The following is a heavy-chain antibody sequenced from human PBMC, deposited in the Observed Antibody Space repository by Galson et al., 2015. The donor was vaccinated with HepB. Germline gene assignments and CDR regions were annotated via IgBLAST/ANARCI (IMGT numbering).Heavy chain of an antibody. J-gene: IGHJ4*02. Sequence: SVKVSCKASGYTFTSYGISWVRQAPGQGLEWMGWISAYNGNTNYAQKLQGRVTMTTDTSTSTAYMELRSLRSDDTAVYYCARDLYISGSYGYYFDYWGQGTLVTVSS. CDR1: GYTFTSYG. CDR2: ISAYNGNT. D-gene: IGHD1-26*01. V-gene: IGHV1-18*04. CDR3: ARDLYISGSYGYYFDY.